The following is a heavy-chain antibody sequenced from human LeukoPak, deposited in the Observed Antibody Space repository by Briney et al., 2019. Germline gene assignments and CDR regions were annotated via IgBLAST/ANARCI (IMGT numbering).Heavy chain of an antibody. CDR1: GGSISSGDYY. CDR3: ARTVAIAAAGFDY. CDR2: IYYSGST. D-gene: IGHD6-13*01. V-gene: IGHV4-30-4*08. J-gene: IGHJ4*02. Sequence: SETLSLTCTVSGGSISSGDYYWSWIRQPPGKGLEWIGYIYYSGSTYYNPSLKSRVTISVDTSKNQFSLKLSSVTAADTAVYYCARTVAIAAAGFDYWGQGTLVTVSS.